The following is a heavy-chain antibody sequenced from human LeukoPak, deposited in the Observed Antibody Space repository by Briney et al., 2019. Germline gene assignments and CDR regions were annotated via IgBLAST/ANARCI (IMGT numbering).Heavy chain of an antibody. V-gene: IGHV1-18*04. CDR2: ISNHNGNT. J-gene: IGHJ4*02. D-gene: IGHD6-25*01. CDR1: GFTFSAYG. Sequence: GASVKVSCTTSGFTFSAYGIAWVRQAPGHGSEWMGWISNHNGNTNYAQKFQDRITVTTETSTGTVSMELRSLKPDDTAIYYCTRGIALATAYYFDSWGRGTQVTVAS. CDR3: TRGIALATAYYFDS.